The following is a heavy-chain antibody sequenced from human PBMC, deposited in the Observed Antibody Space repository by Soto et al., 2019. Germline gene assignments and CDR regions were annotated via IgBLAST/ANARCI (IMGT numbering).Heavy chain of an antibody. D-gene: IGHD3-10*01. CDR2: INHSGST. V-gene: IGHV4-34*01. CDR1: GGSFSGHY. J-gene: IGHJ6*02. CDR3: AREEHYGSGYNMDV. Sequence: SETLSLTCAVYGGSFSGHYWSWIRHSPGKGLEWIGEINHSGSTNYNPPLKSRVTISVDPSKNQFSLRLSSVTAADTGVYYCAREEHYGSGYNMDVWGQGTTVTVSS.